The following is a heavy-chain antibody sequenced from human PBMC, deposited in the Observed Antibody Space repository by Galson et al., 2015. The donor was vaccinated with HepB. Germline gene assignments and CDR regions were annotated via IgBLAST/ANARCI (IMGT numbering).Heavy chain of an antibody. CDR2: ISYDGINK. CDR1: GFTFSSNG. V-gene: IGHV3-30*18. J-gene: IGHJ6*02. D-gene: IGHD2-21*02. Sequence: SLRLSCAASGFTFSSNGMHWVRQAPGKGLEWVAVISYDGINKYYADSVKGRFTISRDNFKNTLYLQMNNLRGEDTAVYYCGKVHYGDSFSDYYYGMDVWGQGTTVTVSS. CDR3: GKVHYGDSFSDYYYGMDV.